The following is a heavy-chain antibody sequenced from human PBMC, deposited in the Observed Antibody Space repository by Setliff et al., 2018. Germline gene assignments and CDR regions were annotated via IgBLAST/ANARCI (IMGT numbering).Heavy chain of an antibody. CDR3: ARDVFPYHYEGAFDI. V-gene: IGHV1-46*01. D-gene: IGHD3-22*01. CDR1: GYTFTSHY. CDR2: INPSSGRT. Sequence: ASVKVSCKASGYTFTSHYMHWVRQAPGLGLEWMGTINPSSGRTSYAQKFQGRVTMTRDTSTSTVYMDMSSLRSEDTAVYYCARDVFPYHYEGAFDIWGQGAMVTVS. J-gene: IGHJ3*02.